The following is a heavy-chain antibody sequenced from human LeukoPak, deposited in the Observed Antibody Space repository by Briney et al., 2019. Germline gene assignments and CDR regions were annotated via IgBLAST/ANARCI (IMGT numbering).Heavy chain of an antibody. Sequence: SETLSLTCTVSGGSISSGDYYWSWIRQPPGKGLEWIGYIYYSGSTYYNPSLKSRVTISVDTSKNQFSLKLSSVTAADTAVYYCAREGSITGTRDLDYWGQGTLVIVSS. CDR2: IYYSGST. CDR1: GGSISSGDYY. D-gene: IGHD1-20*01. V-gene: IGHV4-30-4*08. J-gene: IGHJ4*02. CDR3: AREGSITGTRDLDY.